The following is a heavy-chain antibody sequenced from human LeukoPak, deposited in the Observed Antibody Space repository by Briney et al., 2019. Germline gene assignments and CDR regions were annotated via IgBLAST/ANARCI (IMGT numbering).Heavy chain of an antibody. V-gene: IGHV3-7*01. D-gene: IGHD6-13*01. J-gene: IGHJ5*02. Sequence: PGGSLRLSCAASGFTFSSYWMSWVRHAPGKGLEWVANIKQDGSEKYYVDSVKGRFTISRDNAKNSLYLQMNSLRAEDTAVYYCARPSIAAAGTGWFDPWGQGTLVTVSS. CDR2: IKQDGSEK. CDR3: ARPSIAAAGTGWFDP. CDR1: GFTFSSYW.